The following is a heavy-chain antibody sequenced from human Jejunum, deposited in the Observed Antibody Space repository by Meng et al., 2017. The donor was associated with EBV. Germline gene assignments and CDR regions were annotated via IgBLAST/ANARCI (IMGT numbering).Heavy chain of an antibody. V-gene: IGHV4-30-2*06. J-gene: IGHJ5*02. Sequence: QLHLQESGSGLVKPSQTLSLTCAVSGGSISTGGYSWHWIRQSPGKGLEWIGYIYHSGSAYYNPSLKSRLTLSVDRSRDQFSLKLISVTAADTAVYYCARGNSGFDRWGQGTLVTVSS. CDR3: ARGNSGFDR. D-gene: IGHD6-19*01. CDR2: IYHSGSA. CDR1: GGSISTGGYS.